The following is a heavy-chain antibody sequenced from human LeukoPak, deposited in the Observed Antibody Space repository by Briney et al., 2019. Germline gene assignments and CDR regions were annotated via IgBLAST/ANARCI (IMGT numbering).Heavy chain of an antibody. CDR2: INRDGSST. CDR3: AREGPTVTTHMDV. Sequence: GGSLRLSCAVSGFTLSGYWMYWVRQAPGKGLVWVSRINRDGSSTSYADSVQGRFTISRDNAKNTLYLQMNSLRAEDTAVYYCAREGPTVTTHMDVWGKGTTVTVSS. J-gene: IGHJ6*03. CDR1: GFTLSGYW. D-gene: IGHD4-17*01. V-gene: IGHV3-74*01.